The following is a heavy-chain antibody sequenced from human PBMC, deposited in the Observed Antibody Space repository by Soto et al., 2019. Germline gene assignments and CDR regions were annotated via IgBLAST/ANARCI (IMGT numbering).Heavy chain of an antibody. D-gene: IGHD3-3*01. CDR1: GFTFSSYA. Sequence: PGGSLRLSCAASGFTFSSYAMSWVRQAPGKGLEWVSAISGSGGSTYYADSVKGRFTISRDNSKNTLYLQMNSLRAEGTAVYYCAKAKSYYDFWTGYYPWGQGTLVTVSS. CDR3: AKAKSYYDFWTGYYP. V-gene: IGHV3-23*01. J-gene: IGHJ5*02. CDR2: ISGSGGST.